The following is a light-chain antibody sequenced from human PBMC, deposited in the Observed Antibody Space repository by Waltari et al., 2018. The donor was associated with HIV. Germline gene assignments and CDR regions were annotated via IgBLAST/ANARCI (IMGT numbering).Light chain of an antibody. Sequence: SYAVTQPPSLAVSPGQTATITCSAAELGDKSTWWYQQKPGQSPLLVIYQDNKRPSGIPERFAGSSSGHTATLTISGTLPMDEADYYCQAWGSTTSGVFGRGTRLTVL. V-gene: IGLV3-1*01. CDR2: QDN. CDR1: ELGDKS. J-gene: IGLJ3*02. CDR3: QAWGSTTSGV.